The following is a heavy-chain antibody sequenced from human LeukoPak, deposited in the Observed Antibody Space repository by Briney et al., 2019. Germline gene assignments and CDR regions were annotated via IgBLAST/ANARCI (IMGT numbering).Heavy chain of an antibody. J-gene: IGHJ2*01. V-gene: IGHV4-59*01. CDR1: GGSISSYY. CDR3: ARDPYSGRLDL. CDR2: IYYSGST. Sequence: SETLSLTCTVSGGSISSYYWSWIRQPPGKGLEWIGYIYYSGSTNYNPSLKSRVTISVDTSKIQSSLKLSSVTAADTAVYYCARDPYSGRLDLWGRGTLVTVSS. D-gene: IGHD1-26*01.